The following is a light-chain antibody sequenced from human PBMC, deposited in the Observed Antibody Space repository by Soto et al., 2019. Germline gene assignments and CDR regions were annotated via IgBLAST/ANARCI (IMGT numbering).Light chain of an antibody. V-gene: IGLV2-14*01. Sequence: QSVLTQPAAVSGSPGQSITISCTGTSSDVGAYNYVSWYQQHPGKAPKLMIYEVSNRPSGVSNRFSGSKSGNTASLTISGLQAEDEADYYCSSYTTTNTYVFGNGTKVTVL. J-gene: IGLJ1*01. CDR2: EVS. CDR3: SSYTTTNTYV. CDR1: SSDVGAYNY.